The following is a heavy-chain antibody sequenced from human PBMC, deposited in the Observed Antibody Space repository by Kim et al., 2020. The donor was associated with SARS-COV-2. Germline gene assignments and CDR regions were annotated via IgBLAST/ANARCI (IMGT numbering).Heavy chain of an antibody. CDR2: IRSKPNNYAT. J-gene: IGHJ4*02. D-gene: IGHD4-17*01. V-gene: IGHV3-73*01. CDR3: SRHSGKHGDRGFDN. Sequence: GGSLRLSCAASGFTFSASAMHSVRQASGKGLEWVGRIRSKPNNYATSYAASVTGRFTISRDDSTNTVYLQMDSLKTDDTAVYFCSRHSGKHGDRGFDNWGQGTLVTVSS. CDR1: GFTFSASA.